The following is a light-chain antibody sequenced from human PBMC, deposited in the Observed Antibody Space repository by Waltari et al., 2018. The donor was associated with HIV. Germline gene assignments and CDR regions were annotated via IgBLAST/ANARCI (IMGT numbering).Light chain of an antibody. CDR1: QSVSDSY. J-gene: IGKJ1*01. V-gene: IGKV3-20*01. Sequence: EIVLTQYPGTLSLSPGERATLYCRASQSVSDSYLVWYQQKPGQAPRLLIYGASNRATGIPDRFSGSGSGTDFTLTISRLDPEDFAVYYCQQFAGSVWTFGQGTRVEIK. CDR2: GAS. CDR3: QQFAGSVWT.